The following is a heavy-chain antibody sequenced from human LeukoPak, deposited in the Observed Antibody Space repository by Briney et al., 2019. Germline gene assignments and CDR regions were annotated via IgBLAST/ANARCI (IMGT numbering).Heavy chain of an antibody. V-gene: IGHV3-11*06. D-gene: IGHD3-10*01. J-gene: IGHJ4*02. CDR2: ISSSSSYT. CDR1: GFPFSDYY. CDR3: ARDLGFGELSGGLDY. Sequence: GSLRLSCAASGFPFSDYYMSWIRQAPGKGLEWVSYISSSSSYTNYADSVKGRFTISRDNAKNSLCLQMNSLRAEDTAVYYCARDLGFGELSGGLDYWGQGALVTVSS.